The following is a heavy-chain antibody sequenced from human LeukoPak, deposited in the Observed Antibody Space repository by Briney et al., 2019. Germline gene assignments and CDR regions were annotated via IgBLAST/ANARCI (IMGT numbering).Heavy chain of an antibody. J-gene: IGHJ5*02. Sequence: PSETLSLTCTVSGGSISSGDYYWSWIRQPPGKGLEWIGYIYYSGSTYYNPSLKSRVTMSVDKSKNQFSLKLSSVTAADTAVYYCARDPCSGGSCYSKLDPWGQGTLVTVSS. D-gene: IGHD2-15*01. V-gene: IGHV4-30-4*01. CDR1: GGSISSGDYY. CDR3: ARDPCSGGSCYSKLDP. CDR2: IYYSGST.